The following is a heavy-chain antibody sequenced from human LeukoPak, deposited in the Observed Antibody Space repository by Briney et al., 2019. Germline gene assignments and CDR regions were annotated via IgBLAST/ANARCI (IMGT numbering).Heavy chain of an antibody. Sequence: SETLSLTCTVSGGSISSSSYYWGWIRQPPGKGLEWIGSIYYSGSTYYNPSLKSRVTISVDTSKNQFSLKLSSVTDADTAVYYCARPYYYGSGSYYPWFDPWGQGTLVTVSS. CDR2: IYYSGST. V-gene: IGHV4-39*01. D-gene: IGHD3-10*01. CDR1: GGSISSSSYY. CDR3: ARPYYYGSGSYYPWFDP. J-gene: IGHJ5*02.